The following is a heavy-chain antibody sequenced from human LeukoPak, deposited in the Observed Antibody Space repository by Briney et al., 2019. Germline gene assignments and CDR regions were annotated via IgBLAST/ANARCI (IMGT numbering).Heavy chain of an antibody. D-gene: IGHD2-2*02. V-gene: IGHV1-8*01. CDR3: ARGLYCSSTSCYMGDFDY. Sequence: GASVKVSCKASGYTFTSYDINWVRQATEQGLEWMGWMNPNSGNTGYAQKFQGRVTMTRNTSISTAYMELSSLRSEDTAVYYCARGLYCSSTSCYMGDFDYWGQGTLVTVSS. CDR2: MNPNSGNT. CDR1: GYTFTSYD. J-gene: IGHJ4*02.